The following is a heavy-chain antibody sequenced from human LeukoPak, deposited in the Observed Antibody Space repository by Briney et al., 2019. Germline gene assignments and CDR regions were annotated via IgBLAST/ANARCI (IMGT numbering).Heavy chain of an antibody. J-gene: IGHJ4*02. D-gene: IGHD3-16*01. V-gene: IGHV4-4*07. CDR2: ISTSGST. CDR1: DGSISSYY. CDR3: ARGGIIGNRKLLPDY. Sequence: SETLSLTCTVSDGSISSYYWSWIRQPAGKGLEWIGRISTSGSTNYNPSLKSRVTMSVDTSKNQFSLKLSSVTAADTAVYYCARGGIIGNRKLLPDYWGQGTLVTVSS.